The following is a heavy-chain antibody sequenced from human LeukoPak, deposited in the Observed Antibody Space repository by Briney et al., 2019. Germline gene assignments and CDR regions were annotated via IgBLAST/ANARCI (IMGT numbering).Heavy chain of an antibody. D-gene: IGHD3-22*01. J-gene: IGHJ3*02. V-gene: IGHV4-38-2*02. CDR2: IYHSGTT. Sequence: PSETLSLTCTVSGYSISSGYYWGWIRQPPGKGLEWIGSIYHSGTTYYNPSLKSRVTISVDTSKNQFSLKLSSVTAADTAVYFCARGPFSYDSSGAFDIWGQGTMVTVSS. CDR3: ARGPFSYDSSGAFDI. CDR1: GYSISSGYY.